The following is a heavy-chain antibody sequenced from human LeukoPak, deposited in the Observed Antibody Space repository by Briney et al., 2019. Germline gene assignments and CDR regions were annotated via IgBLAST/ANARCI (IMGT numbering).Heavy chain of an antibody. CDR2: IYSSGGT. V-gene: IGHV4-4*07. CDR1: GASINFYY. J-gene: IGHJ3*02. CDR3: ARGAAAAPERPFDI. D-gene: IGHD6-13*01. Sequence: SETLSLTCTVSGASINFYYWSWIRQPAGKGLEWIVRIYSSGGTDHNPSLKSRLTMSVDTSKNQFALKLISVTAADTAVYFCARGAAAAPERPFDIWGQGTMVTVSS.